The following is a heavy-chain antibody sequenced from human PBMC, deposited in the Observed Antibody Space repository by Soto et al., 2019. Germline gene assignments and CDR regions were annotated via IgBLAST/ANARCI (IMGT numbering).Heavy chain of an antibody. V-gene: IGHV4-4*02. J-gene: IGHJ4*02. CDR2: IYHSWST. D-gene: IGHD3-10*01. CDR3: ARVITMVRGVSYKGFDY. Sequence: QVQLQESGPGLVKPSGTLSLTCAVSSGSISSSNWWSWVRQPPGKGLAGIGEIYHSWSTNYNPSLKSRVTLSVDKTMHQYSLKLSSVTAADTAVYYCARVITMVRGVSYKGFDYWGQRTLVTVSS. CDR1: SGSISSSNW.